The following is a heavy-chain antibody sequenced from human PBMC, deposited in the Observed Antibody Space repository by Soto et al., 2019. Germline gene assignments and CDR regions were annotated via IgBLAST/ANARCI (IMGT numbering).Heavy chain of an antibody. V-gene: IGHV3-33*01. Sequence: GGSLRLSCAASGFTFSSNGMHWVRRAPGKGLEWVAVIWYDGSNKYYADSVKGRFTISRDNSKNTLYLQMNSLRAEDTAVYYCARDQQQLVNWYFDLWGRGTLVTVSS. D-gene: IGHD6-13*01. J-gene: IGHJ2*01. CDR3: ARDQQQLVNWYFDL. CDR2: IWYDGSNK. CDR1: GFTFSSNG.